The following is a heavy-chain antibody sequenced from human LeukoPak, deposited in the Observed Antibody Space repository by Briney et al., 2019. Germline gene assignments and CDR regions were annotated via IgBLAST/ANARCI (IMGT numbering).Heavy chain of an antibody. V-gene: IGHV1-69*02. CDR3: ARGNGSYPNDY. D-gene: IGHD1-26*01. CDR1: GGTFSSYT. J-gene: IGHJ4*02. Sequence: SVKVSCKASGGTFSSYTICWVRQAPGQGLEWMGRIIPILGIANYAQKFQGRVTITADKSTSTAYMELSSLRSEDTAVYYCARGNGSYPNDYWGQGTLVTVSS. CDR2: IIPILGIA.